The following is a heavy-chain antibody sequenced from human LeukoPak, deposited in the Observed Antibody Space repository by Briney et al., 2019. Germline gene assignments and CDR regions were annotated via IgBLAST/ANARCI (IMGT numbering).Heavy chain of an antibody. CDR2: IIPIFGTA. D-gene: IGHD5-18*01. J-gene: IGHJ3*02. V-gene: IGHV1-69*13. CDR3: ARDSSGYSYVSGAFDI. Sequence: LVKVSCKASGGTFSSYAISWVRQAPGQGLEWMGGIIPIFGTANYAQKFQGRVTITADESTSTAYMELSSLRSEDTAVYYCARDSSGYSYVSGAFDIWGQGTMVTVSS. CDR1: GGTFSSYA.